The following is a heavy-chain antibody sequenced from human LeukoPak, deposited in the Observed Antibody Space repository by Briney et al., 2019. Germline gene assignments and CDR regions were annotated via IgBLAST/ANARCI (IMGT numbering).Heavy chain of an antibody. D-gene: IGHD1-26*01. CDR2: ISSSGSTI. J-gene: IGHJ6*03. V-gene: IGHV3-11*04. Sequence: GGSLRLSCAASGFTFSDYYMSWIRQAPGKGLEWVSYISSSGSTIYYADSVKGRFTISRDNAKNSLYLQMNSLRAEDTAVYYCARDSGTYYVLYYYYYMDVWGKGTTVTVSS. CDR3: ARDSGTYYVLYYYYYMDV. CDR1: GFTFSDYY.